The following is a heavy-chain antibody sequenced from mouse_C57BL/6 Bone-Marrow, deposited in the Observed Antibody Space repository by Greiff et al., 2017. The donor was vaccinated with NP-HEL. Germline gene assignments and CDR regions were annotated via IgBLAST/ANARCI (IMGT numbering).Heavy chain of an antibody. CDR1: GYAFSSSW. CDR2: IYPGDGDT. D-gene: IGHD2-1*01. J-gene: IGHJ2*01. V-gene: IGHV1-82*01. Sequence: VQLQQSGPELVKPGASVKISCKASGYAFSSSWRNGVKQRPGRGLEWIGRIYPGDGDTNYNGKFKGKATLTADKSSSTAYMQLSSLTSEDSAVYFCARRIYYAYFDYWGQGTTLTVSS. CDR3: ARRIYYAYFDY.